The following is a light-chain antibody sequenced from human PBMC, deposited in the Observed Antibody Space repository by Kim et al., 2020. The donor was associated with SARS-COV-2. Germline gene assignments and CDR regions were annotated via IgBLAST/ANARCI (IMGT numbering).Light chain of an antibody. Sequence: EIVLTQSPGTLSLSPGERATLSCRASQSVSSNYLAWYQQKPGQAPRLLFYGASSRATGIPDRFSGSGSGTDFTLTISRLEPEDFAVYYCQHYGTSQFTFGPGTKVDIK. J-gene: IGKJ3*01. CDR3: QHYGTSQFT. CDR1: QSVSSNY. V-gene: IGKV3-20*01. CDR2: GAS.